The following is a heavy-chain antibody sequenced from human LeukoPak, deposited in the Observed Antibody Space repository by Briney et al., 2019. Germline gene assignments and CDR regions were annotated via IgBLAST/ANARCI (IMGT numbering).Heavy chain of an antibody. D-gene: IGHD6-13*01. CDR1: GGSISSSSYY. V-gene: IGHV4-39*01. Sequence: SETLSLTCTVSGGSISSSSYYWGWIRQPPGKGLEWIGSIYYSGSTYYNPSLKSRVTISVDTSKNQFSLKLSSVTAADTAVYYCARRRRSTRPSSYWYFDLWGRGTLVTVSS. J-gene: IGHJ2*01. CDR2: IYYSGST. CDR3: ARRRRSTRPSSYWYFDL.